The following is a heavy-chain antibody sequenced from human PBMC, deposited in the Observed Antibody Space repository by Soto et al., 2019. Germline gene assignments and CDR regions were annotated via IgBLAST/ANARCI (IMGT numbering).Heavy chain of an antibody. D-gene: IGHD2-15*01. J-gene: IGHJ6*02. CDR3: AAAQGGRYCSGGSCPYGIEV. V-gene: IGHV1-58*01. CDR1: GFTFTSSA. Sequence: SVKVSCKASGFTFTSSAVQWVRQARGQRLEWIGWIVVGSGNTNYAQKFQERVTITRDISTSTAYMELSSLRSEDTAVYYCAAAQGGRYCSGGSCPYGIEVWGQGTTVTVSS. CDR2: IVVGSGNT.